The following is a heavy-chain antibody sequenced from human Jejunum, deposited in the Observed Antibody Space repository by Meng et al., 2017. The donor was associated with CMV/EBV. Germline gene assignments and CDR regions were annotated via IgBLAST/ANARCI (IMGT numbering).Heavy chain of an antibody. V-gene: IGHV1-2*02. Sequence: YTFTGYYIHWVRQGPGQGLEWMGWIRSHTAGTNYAQKFQNRVTMTRDTSIATTYMELSSLRSDDTAVYYCARAPESYYYDTGGPDYWGQGTLVTVSS. J-gene: IGHJ4*02. D-gene: IGHD3-22*01. CDR3: ARAPESYYYDTGGPDY. CDR1: YTFTGYY. CDR2: IRSHTAGT.